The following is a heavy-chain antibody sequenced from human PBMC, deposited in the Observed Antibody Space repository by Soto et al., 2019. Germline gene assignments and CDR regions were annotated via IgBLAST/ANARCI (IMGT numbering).Heavy chain of an antibody. D-gene: IGHD2-15*01. CDR3: ARDLYLKVDPTYYYYYYMDV. CDR2: INAGNGNT. CDR1: GYTFTSYA. V-gene: IGHV1-3*01. Sequence: ASVKVSCKASGYTFTSYAMHWVRQAPGQRLEWMGWINAGNGNTKYSQKFQGRVTITRDTSASTAYMELSSLRSEDTAVYYCARDLYLKVDPTYYYYYYMDVWGKGTTVTVSS. J-gene: IGHJ6*03.